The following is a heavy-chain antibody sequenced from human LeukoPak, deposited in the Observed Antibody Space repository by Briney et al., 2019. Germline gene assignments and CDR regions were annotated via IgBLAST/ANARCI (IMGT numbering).Heavy chain of an antibody. V-gene: IGHV1-2*02. CDR3: ASGPFLTFDHTPEGYYHYFMDV. J-gene: IGHJ6*03. Sequence: ASVKVSCKASGYTFTGYYMHWVRQAPGQGLEWMGWINPNGGGTNYAQKFQGRLTITADASTSTAYMELSSLRSEDTAVYYCASGPFLTFDHTPEGYYHYFMDVWGTGTTV. D-gene: IGHD1-14*01. CDR2: INPNGGGT. CDR1: GYTFTGYY.